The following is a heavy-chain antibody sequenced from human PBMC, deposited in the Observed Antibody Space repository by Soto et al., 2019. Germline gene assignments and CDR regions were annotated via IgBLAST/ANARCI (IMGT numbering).Heavy chain of an antibody. CDR2: IYYSGSI. Sequence: KASETLSLTCTVSGGSVSSGSYYWSWIRQPPGKGLEWIGYIYYSGSINYNPSLKSRVTISVDTSKNQFSLKLSSVTAADTAVYYCARDNVITIFGVVIPRAFDIWCPGTMVTVSS. D-gene: IGHD3-3*01. CDR3: ARDNVITIFGVVIPRAFDI. J-gene: IGHJ3*02. CDR1: GGSVSSGSYY. V-gene: IGHV4-61*01.